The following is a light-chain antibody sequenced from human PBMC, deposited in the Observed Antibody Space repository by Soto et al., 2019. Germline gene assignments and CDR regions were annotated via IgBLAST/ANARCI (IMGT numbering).Light chain of an antibody. Sequence: EIVMTQSPAALSVSPGERATLSCRASQSVGSNVAWYQQKPGQAPRLLIYGASTRDTGVPARFSGSGSETEFTLTISSLQSEDFAVYYCQQYGSSPQTFGQGTKVEIK. CDR2: GAS. CDR1: QSVGSN. V-gene: IGKV3-15*01. J-gene: IGKJ1*01. CDR3: QQYGSSPQT.